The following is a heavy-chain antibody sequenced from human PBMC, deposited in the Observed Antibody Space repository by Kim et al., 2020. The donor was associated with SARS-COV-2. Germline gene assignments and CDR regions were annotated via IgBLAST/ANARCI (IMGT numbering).Heavy chain of an antibody. Sequence: ASAKVSCKASGYTFTNYGVSWVRQAPGQGLEWMGWISLYNDKTNYAQKFQGRVTLTADTSTSTAYMELRSLRSDDTAVYYCARDASKYCSRTSCYSGYYYYGMDVWGQGTTVTVSS. V-gene: IGHV1-18*01. D-gene: IGHD2-2*01. CDR2: ISLYNDKT. CDR3: ARDASKYCSRTSCYSGYYYYGMDV. CDR1: GYTFTNYG. J-gene: IGHJ6*02.